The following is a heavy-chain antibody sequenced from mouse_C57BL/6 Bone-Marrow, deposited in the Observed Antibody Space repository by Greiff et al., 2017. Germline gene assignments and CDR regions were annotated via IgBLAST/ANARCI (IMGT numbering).Heavy chain of an antibody. CDR1: GYSFTDYN. D-gene: IGHD2-14*01. J-gene: IGHJ2*01. CDR3: ARCSTTNYFDY. Sequence: VQLKESGPELVKPGASVKISCKASGYSFTDYNMNWVKQSNGKSLEWIGVITPNYGTTSYNQTFKGKATTTVDYSPSTAYMQLNSLTPEDSAVYYCARCSTTNYFDYWGQGTTLTVSS. V-gene: IGHV1-39*01. CDR2: ITPNYGTT.